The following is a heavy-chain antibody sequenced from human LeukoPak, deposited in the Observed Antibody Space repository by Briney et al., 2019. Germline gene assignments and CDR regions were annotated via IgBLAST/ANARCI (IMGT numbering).Heavy chain of an antibody. CDR2: INPNSGGT. J-gene: IGHJ4*02. CDR3: ASGSQNSGFDY. Sequence: GSSVKVSCKASGYTFTGYYMNWVPQAPGQGLEWIGWINPNSGGTNYAQKFQGRVTMTRDTSISTAYMELSRLRSDDTAVYYCASGSQNSGFDYWGQGTLVTVSS. V-gene: IGHV1-2*02. CDR1: GYTFTGYY.